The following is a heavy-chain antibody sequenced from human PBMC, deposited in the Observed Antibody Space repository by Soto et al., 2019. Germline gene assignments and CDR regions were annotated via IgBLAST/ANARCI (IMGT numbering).Heavy chain of an antibody. CDR1: GFTFSSYG. CDR2: ISYDGSNK. Sequence: QVQLVESGGGVVQPGRSLRLSCAASGFTFSSYGMHWVRQAPGKGLEWVAVISYDGSNKYYADSVKGRFTISRDNSKNTLYLQMNSLRADDTAVYYCAKARAIFGVVIAADYFYDMNVWGQGTTVTVSS. CDR3: AKARAIFGVVIAADYFYDMNV. V-gene: IGHV3-30*18. J-gene: IGHJ6*02. D-gene: IGHD3-3*01.